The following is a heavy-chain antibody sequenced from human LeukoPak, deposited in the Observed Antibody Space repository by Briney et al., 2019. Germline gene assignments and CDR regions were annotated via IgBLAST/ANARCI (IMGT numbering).Heavy chain of an antibody. J-gene: IGHJ6*03. CDR3: ARSFWSGYPTSYYMDV. Sequence: GGSLRLSCAASGFTFSSYAMHWVRQAPGKGLEWVAVISYDGSNKYYADSVKGRFTISRDNSKNTLYLQMNSLRAEDTAVYYCARSFWSGYPTSYYMDVWGKGTTVTVSS. CDR2: ISYDGSNK. V-gene: IGHV3-30-3*01. D-gene: IGHD3-3*01. CDR1: GFTFSSYA.